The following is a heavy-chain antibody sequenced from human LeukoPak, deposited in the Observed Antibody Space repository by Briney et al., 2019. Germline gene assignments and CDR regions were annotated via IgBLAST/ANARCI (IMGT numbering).Heavy chain of an antibody. CDR1: GFTFSSYS. CDR3: ARDSRYCSSTSCYANWFDP. Sequence: QPGGSLRLSCAASGFTFSSYSMNWVRQAPGKGLEWVSYISSSSSTIYYADSVKDRFTISRDNAKNSLYLQMNSLRAEDTAVYYCARDSRYCSSTSCYANWFDPWGQGTLVTVSS. D-gene: IGHD2-2*01. CDR2: ISSSSSTI. J-gene: IGHJ5*02. V-gene: IGHV3-48*04.